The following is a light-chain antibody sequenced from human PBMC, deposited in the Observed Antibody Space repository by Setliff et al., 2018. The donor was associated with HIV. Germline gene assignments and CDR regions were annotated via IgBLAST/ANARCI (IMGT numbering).Light chain of an antibody. J-gene: IGLJ1*01. Sequence: QSALTQPASVSGSPGQSITISCTGTSSDVGGYNYVSWYQQHPGEAPKLMIYDVSIRPSGVSNRFSGSKSGNTASLTISGLQAEDEANYYCSSYVGGGSIRYVFGTGTKVTVL. V-gene: IGLV2-14*03. CDR1: SSDVGGYNY. CDR3: SSYVGGGSIRYV. CDR2: DVS.